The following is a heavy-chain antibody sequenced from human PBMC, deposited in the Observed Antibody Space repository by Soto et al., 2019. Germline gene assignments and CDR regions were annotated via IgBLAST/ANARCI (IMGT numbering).Heavy chain of an antibody. Sequence: QDQVVQSGAEVKKPGASVKVACKASGYSFDTFGMSWVRQAPGQGLEWMGWISIEKGDTNSAQKFQDRVTMTTDTSTSTAYMELRSLTSDDTAVYYSARCYCSVGSCFTCWHFDLWGRGTLVTVSS. J-gene: IGHJ2*01. CDR3: ARCYCSVGSCFTCWHFDL. CDR1: GYSFDTFG. D-gene: IGHD2-15*01. CDR2: ISIEKGDT. V-gene: IGHV1-18*01.